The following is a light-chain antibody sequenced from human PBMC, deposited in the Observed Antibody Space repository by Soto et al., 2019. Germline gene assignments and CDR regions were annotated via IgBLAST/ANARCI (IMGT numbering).Light chain of an antibody. Sequence: QSALTQPPSASGSPGQSVTISCTGTSSDVGGYNYVSWYQQHPGKAPKLMIYEVSKRPSGVPDRFSGSKSGNTASLTDSGLQAEDEGDYYCSSYAGSNNLVFGGGTKLAVL. J-gene: IGLJ2*01. CDR2: EVS. V-gene: IGLV2-8*01. CDR1: SSDVGGYNY. CDR3: SSYAGSNNLV.